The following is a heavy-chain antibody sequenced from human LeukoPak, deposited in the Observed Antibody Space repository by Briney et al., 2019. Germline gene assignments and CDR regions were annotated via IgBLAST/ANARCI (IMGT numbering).Heavy chain of an antibody. V-gene: IGHV3-48*01. J-gene: IGHJ3*02. CDR2: ISSSSSTI. D-gene: IGHD3-3*01. CDR3: ARETHYDFWSGYYRAHDAFDI. CDR1: GFTFSSYE. Sequence: GGSLRLSCAASGFTFSSYEMNWVRQAPGKGLEWVSYISSSSSTIYYADSVKGRFTISRDNAKNSLYLQMNSLRAEDTAVYYCARETHYDFWSGYYRAHDAFDIWGQGTMVTVSS.